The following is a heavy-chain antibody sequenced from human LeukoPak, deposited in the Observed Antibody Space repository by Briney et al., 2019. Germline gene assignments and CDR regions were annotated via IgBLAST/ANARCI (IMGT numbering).Heavy chain of an antibody. Sequence: ASVKVSCKASGGTFSSYTISWARQAPGQGLEWMGRIIPILGIANYAQKFQGRVTITADKSTSTAYMELSSLRSEDTAVYYCARAGGSSGRDAFDIWGQGTMVTVSS. CDR2: IIPILGIA. D-gene: IGHD3-22*01. CDR1: GGTFSSYT. J-gene: IGHJ3*02. V-gene: IGHV1-69*02. CDR3: ARAGGSSGRDAFDI.